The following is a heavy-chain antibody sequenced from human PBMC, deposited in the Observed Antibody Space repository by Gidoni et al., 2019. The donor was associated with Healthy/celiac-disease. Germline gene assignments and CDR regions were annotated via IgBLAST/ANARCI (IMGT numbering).Heavy chain of an antibody. V-gene: IGHV1-69*01. CDR1: GGTFSSYA. Sequence: QVQLVQSGAEVKKPGSSVKVSCKASGGTFSSYAISWVRQAPGQGLEWMGGIIPIFGTANYAQKFQGRVTITADESTSTAYMELSSLRSEDTAVYYCARPSGETCGGDCYYYFDYWGQGTLVTVSS. D-gene: IGHD2-21*02. CDR2: IIPIFGTA. J-gene: IGHJ4*02. CDR3: ARPSGETCGGDCYYYFDY.